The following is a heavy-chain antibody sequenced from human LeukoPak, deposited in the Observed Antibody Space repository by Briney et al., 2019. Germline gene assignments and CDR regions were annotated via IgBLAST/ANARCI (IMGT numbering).Heavy chain of an antibody. CDR3: AKGSSGSLYYFDY. V-gene: IGHV3-23*01. Sequence: GGSLRLSCAASGFTFSSYAMSWVRQAPGKGLEWVSAISGSGGSTYYADSVKGRFTIPRDNSKNTLYLQMNSLRAEDTAVYYCAKGSSGSLYYFDYWGQGTLVTVSS. CDR2: ISGSGGST. J-gene: IGHJ4*02. CDR1: GFTFSSYA. D-gene: IGHD1-26*01.